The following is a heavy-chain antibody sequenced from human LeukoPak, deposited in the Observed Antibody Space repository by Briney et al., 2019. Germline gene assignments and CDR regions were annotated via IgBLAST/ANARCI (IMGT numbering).Heavy chain of an antibody. J-gene: IGHJ4*02. CDR1: GFTFSIYG. CDR2: ISYNERNK. V-gene: IGHV3-30*18. D-gene: IGHD4-17*01. CDR3: AKDLGDYGDYDPPGY. Sequence: GGSLRLSCAASGFTFSIYGMHWVRQAPGKGLEWVALISYNERNKVYSDSVKGRFTIARDNSKNTLYLQMDSLRLDDTAVYFCAKDLGDYGDYDPPGYWGQGTLITVSS.